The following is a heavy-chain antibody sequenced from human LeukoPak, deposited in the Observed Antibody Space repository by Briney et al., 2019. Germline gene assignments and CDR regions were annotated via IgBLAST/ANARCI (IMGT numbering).Heavy chain of an antibody. CDR2: THTNGRA. Sequence: SETLSLTCTVSGGTINSHYWSWIRQPPGEGLEWIAYTHTNGRAKYNPSLKSRVSISIDTSKNQVSLKLYSVTAADPAVYFCARHYLYGDSSWDSWGPGNLVIVSS. V-gene: IGHV4-4*09. CDR3: ARHYLYGDSSWDS. J-gene: IGHJ4*02. CDR1: GGTINSHY. D-gene: IGHD4-17*01.